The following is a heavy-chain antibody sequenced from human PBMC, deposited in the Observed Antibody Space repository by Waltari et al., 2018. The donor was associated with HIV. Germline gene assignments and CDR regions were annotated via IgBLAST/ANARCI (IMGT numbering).Heavy chain of an antibody. V-gene: IGHV1-69*01. Sequence: QVQLVQSGAEVKKPGSSVKVSCKASGGTVSSSEIRWVRQAPGQGLEWMGAIIPLFGEANYAQKFQGRLTITADESTSTAYMELSSLRSEDTAVYYCARVPDRSGYQRYAMDVWGQGTTVTVS. CDR2: IIPLFGEA. CDR3: ARVPDRSGYQRYAMDV. J-gene: IGHJ6*02. CDR1: GGTVSSSE. D-gene: IGHD3-22*01.